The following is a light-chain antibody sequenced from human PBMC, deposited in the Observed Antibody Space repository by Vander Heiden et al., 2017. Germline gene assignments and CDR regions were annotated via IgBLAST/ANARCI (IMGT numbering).Light chain of an antibody. CDR2: DAS. Sequence: DIQMTQSPSYLSALVGDSVSITCPASQDISNYLNWYQQQPGKDTRLLIYDASNLQTAVPSRFSASRSGTYFTLRISSLQPEDIATYYCQKYDNEPSLAFGGGTKVAMK. J-gene: IGKJ4*01. V-gene: IGKV1-33*01. CDR1: QDISNY. CDR3: QKYDNEPSLA.